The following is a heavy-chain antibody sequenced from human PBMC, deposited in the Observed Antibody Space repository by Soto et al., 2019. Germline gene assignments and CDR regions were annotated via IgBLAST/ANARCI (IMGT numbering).Heavy chain of an antibody. J-gene: IGHJ6*02. Sequence: PGGSLRLSCAASGFTFSSYSMNWVRQAPGKGLEWVSSISSSSSYIYYADSVKGRFTISRDNAKNSLYLQMNSLRAEDMAVYYCARDERFLEWSLSRDYYGMDVWGQGTTVTVSS. CDR3: ARDERFLEWSLSRDYYGMDV. V-gene: IGHV3-21*01. D-gene: IGHD3-3*01. CDR1: GFTFSSYS. CDR2: ISSSSSYI.